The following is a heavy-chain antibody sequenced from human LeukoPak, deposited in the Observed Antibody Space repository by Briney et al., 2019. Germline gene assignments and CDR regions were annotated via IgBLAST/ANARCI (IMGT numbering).Heavy chain of an antibody. D-gene: IGHD3-22*01. CDR3: AKDVPYYDSSGYLSHFDY. CDR2: ISGSGGST. J-gene: IGHJ4*02. V-gene: IGHV3-23*01. CDR1: GFTFSSYA. Sequence: HTGGSLRLPCAASGFTFSSYAMSWVRQAPGKGLEWVSAISGSGGSTYYADSVKGRFTISRDNSKNTLYLQMNSLRAEDTAVYYCAKDVPYYDSSGYLSHFDYWGQGTLVTVSS.